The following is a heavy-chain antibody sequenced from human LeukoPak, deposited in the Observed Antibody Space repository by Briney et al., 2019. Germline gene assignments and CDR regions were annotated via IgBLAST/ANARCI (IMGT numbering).Heavy chain of an antibody. CDR3: ARDQEGFDY. Sequence: GASVKVSCKASGYTFTNKYLHWVRQAPGQGLEWMGMIYPRDGSTSYAQNFQGRVTVTRDTSTTTVHMELRGLRSEDTAVYYCARDQEGFDYWGQGTVVTVSS. CDR2: IYPRDGST. CDR1: GYTFTNKY. V-gene: IGHV1-46*01. J-gene: IGHJ4*02.